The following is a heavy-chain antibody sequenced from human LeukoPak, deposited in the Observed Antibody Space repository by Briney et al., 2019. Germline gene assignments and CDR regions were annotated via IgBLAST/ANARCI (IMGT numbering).Heavy chain of an antibody. V-gene: IGHV4-61*02. Sequence: PSETLSLTCTVSGASINSGSYYWTWIRQPAGKGLEWIGRIYTSGSANYNPSLKSRVTISLDTSKNHFSLKLDSVTAADTAVYYCARVIAVAGTAAYYFDYWGQGTLVTVSS. J-gene: IGHJ4*02. CDR1: GASINSGSYY. CDR2: IYTSGSA. D-gene: IGHD6-19*01. CDR3: ARVIAVAGTAAYYFDY.